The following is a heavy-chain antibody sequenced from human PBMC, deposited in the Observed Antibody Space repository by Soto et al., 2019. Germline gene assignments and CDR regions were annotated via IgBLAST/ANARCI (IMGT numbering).Heavy chain of an antibody. Sequence: GASVKVSCKASGYTFTSYGISWVRQAPGQGLEWMGWISAYNGNTNYAQKLQGRVTMTTDTSTSTAYMELRSLRSDGTAVYYCARVTMVRGVIRQHGEPDFDYWGQGTLVTVSS. D-gene: IGHD3-10*01. V-gene: IGHV1-18*01. CDR2: ISAYNGNT. CDR3: ARVTMVRGVIRQHGEPDFDY. J-gene: IGHJ4*02. CDR1: GYTFTSYG.